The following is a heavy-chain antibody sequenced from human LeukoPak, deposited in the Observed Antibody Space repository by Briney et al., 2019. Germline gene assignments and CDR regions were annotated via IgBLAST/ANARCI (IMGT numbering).Heavy chain of an antibody. J-gene: IGHJ3*02. CDR1: GFTFSDYY. V-gene: IGHV3-11*03. Sequence: PGGSLRLSCAASGFTFSDYYMNWIRQAPGKGLEWVSYINPSSSYTKYSDSVKGRFTISRDNAKNSVYLQMNSLRAEDTAVYYCARKGGWVGGDAFDIWGQGTMVTVSS. CDR2: INPSSSYT. D-gene: IGHD3-16*01. CDR3: ARKGGWVGGDAFDI.